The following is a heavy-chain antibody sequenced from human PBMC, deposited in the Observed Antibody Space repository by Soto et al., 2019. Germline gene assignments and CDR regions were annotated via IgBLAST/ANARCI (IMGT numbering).Heavy chain of an antibody. CDR3: ARGYASLTARPLFDYYYGMDV. V-gene: IGHV4-31*03. J-gene: IGHJ6*02. D-gene: IGHD6-6*01. CDR1: GGSISSGGYY. Sequence: QVQLQESGPGLVKPSQTLSLTCTVSGGSISSGGYYSSWIRQHPGKGLEWIGYVYYSGSTYYNTSLKSRVTISLDTSKNQFSLKLSSVTAADTAVYYCARGYASLTARPLFDYYYGMDVWGQGTTVTVSS. CDR2: VYYSGST.